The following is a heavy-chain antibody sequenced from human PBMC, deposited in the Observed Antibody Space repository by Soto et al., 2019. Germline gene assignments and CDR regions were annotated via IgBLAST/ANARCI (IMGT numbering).Heavy chain of an antibody. CDR3: AKGNRKQSLGDYWYFDL. D-gene: IGHD6-19*01. CDR1: GFTFSDYA. Sequence: EVQLLESGGGFVQPGGSLRLSCGASGFTFSDYAMSWVRQGPGKGLEWLSGISGTGASTYYADSVKGRFSISRDTSRNTLYLQLSSLRVDDTAAYYCAKGNRKQSLGDYWYFDLWGRGTLVTVSS. J-gene: IGHJ2*01. V-gene: IGHV3-23*01. CDR2: ISGTGAST.